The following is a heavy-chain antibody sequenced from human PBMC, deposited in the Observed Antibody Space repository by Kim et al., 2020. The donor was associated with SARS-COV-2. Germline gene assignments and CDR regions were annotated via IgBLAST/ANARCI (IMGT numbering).Heavy chain of an antibody. CDR3: ARGGFGYSPVGNFDY. CDR1: GDSISSYY. CDR2: IYYSGST. D-gene: IGHD5-18*01. V-gene: IGHV4-59*01. Sequence: SETLSLTCTVSGDSISSYYWSWIRQPPGEGLEWIGYIYYSGSTNYNPSLKSRVTISVDTSRNQFSLKLSSVTAADTAVYYCARGGFGYSPVGNFDYWGQGTLVTVSS. J-gene: IGHJ4*02.